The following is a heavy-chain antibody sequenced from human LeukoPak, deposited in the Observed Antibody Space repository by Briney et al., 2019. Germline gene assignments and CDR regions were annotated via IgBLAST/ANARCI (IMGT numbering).Heavy chain of an antibody. Sequence: GGSLRLSCTASGFTFGDYGMNWVRQAPGKGLEWVGFIRGKAYGGTTEYAASVKGRFTISRDDSKSIAYLQMNSLKTEDTAVYFCIRDQYCTGGTCYFDYWGQGTLVTVSS. CDR1: GFTFGDYG. V-gene: IGHV3-49*04. CDR3: IRDQYCTGGTCYFDY. D-gene: IGHD2-8*02. CDR2: IRGKAYGGTT. J-gene: IGHJ4*02.